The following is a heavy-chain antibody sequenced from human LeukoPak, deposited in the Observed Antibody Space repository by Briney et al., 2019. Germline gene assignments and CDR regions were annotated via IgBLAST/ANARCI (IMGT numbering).Heavy chain of an antibody. CDR3: AREGGDSNWFDP. Sequence: SETLCLTCTVSGGSMSSSSYYWGWIRQPPGKGLEWIGSIYYSGSTYYNPSLKSRVTISVDTSKNQFSLKLSSVTAADTAVYYCAREGGDSNWFDPWGQGTLVTVSS. V-gene: IGHV4-39*07. CDR2: IYYSGST. J-gene: IGHJ5*02. D-gene: IGHD2-21*01. CDR1: GGSMSSSSYY.